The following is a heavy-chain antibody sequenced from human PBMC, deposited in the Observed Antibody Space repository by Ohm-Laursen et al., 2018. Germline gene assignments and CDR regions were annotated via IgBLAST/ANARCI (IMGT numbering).Heavy chain of an antibody. CDR2: TTSSGSHT. CDR1: GFTFSSYA. D-gene: IGHD3-16*01. J-gene: IGHJ6*02. V-gene: IGHV3-23*01. CDR3: AKGQPILITFGGARMDV. Sequence: SLRLSCTASGFTFSSYAMSWVRQAPGKGLEWVAATTSSGSHTYYADSVKGRFTISRDNSKNTLYLQMNSLRAEDTAVYYCAKGQPILITFGGARMDVWGQGTTVTVSS.